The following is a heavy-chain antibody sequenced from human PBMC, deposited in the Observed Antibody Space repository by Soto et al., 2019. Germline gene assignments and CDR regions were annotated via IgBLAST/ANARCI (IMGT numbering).Heavy chain of an antibody. V-gene: IGHV1-3*01. J-gene: IGHJ4*02. CDR2: INAGNGNT. CDR1: GYTFTSYA. CDR3: AREACSSTSCYVYFDY. Sequence: QVPLVQSGAEVKKPGASVKVSCKASGYTFTSYAMHWVRQAPGQRLEWMGWINAGNGNTKYSQKFQGRVTITRDTSASTAYMELSSLRSEDTAVYYCAREACSSTSCYVYFDYWGQGTLVIVSS. D-gene: IGHD2-2*01.